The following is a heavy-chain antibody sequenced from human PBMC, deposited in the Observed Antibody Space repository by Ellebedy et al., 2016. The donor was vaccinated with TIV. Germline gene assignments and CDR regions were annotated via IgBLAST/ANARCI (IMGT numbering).Heavy chain of an antibody. J-gene: IGHJ4*02. V-gene: IGHV3-33*01. CDR3: ASELVGTTDFDY. CDR1: GVTFSIYG. D-gene: IGHD1-26*01. CDR2: IWHDGSHS. Sequence: PGGSLRLSCAASGVTFSIYGMHGVRQAPGKGLEWVGIIWHDGSHSYYADSVKGRFTISRDNSKNTVDLQMNSLRADDTAVYYCASELVGTTDFDYWGQGTLVTVSS.